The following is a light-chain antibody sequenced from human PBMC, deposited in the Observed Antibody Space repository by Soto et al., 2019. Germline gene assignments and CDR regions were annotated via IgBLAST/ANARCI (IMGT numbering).Light chain of an antibody. CDR3: QHKYSTPGWT. J-gene: IGKJ1*01. CDR2: AAS. V-gene: IGKV1-39*01. Sequence: DIQMTQSPSSLSASVGDRVTITCRASQTITSDLSWYQQRPGKAPKLLIYAASNLQSGVPSRFSGSGSGTDFTFIISSLQPEDSATYYCQHKYSTPGWTFGQGTKVEIK. CDR1: QTITSD.